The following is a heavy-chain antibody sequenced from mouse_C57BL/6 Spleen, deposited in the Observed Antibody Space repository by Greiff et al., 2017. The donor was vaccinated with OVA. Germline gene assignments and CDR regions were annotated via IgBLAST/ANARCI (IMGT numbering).Heavy chain of an antibody. J-gene: IGHJ4*01. Sequence: QVQLQQSGAELVRPGASVTLSCKASGYTFTDYEMHWVKQTPVHGLEWIGAIDPETGGTAYNQKFKGKAILTADKSSSTAYMELRSLTSEDSAVYYCTRWLLREDYYAMDYWGQGTSVTVSS. CDR1: GYTFTDYE. CDR3: TRWLLREDYYAMDY. V-gene: IGHV1-15*01. CDR2: IDPETGGT. D-gene: IGHD2-3*01.